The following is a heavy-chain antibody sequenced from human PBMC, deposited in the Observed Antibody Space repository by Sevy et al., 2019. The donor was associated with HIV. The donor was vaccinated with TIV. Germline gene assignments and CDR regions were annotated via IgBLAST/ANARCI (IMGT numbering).Heavy chain of an antibody. Sequence: GGSLRLSCAASGFTFSSYWMTWVRQAPGKGLEWVTNIKQDMSEKYYADSVKGRFTISRDNARNSLYLQMNSLRAEDTAVYYCARDLGYYDSSGYRGIDYWGQGTLVTVSS. V-gene: IGHV3-7*01. CDR2: IKQDMSEK. D-gene: IGHD3-22*01. CDR3: ARDLGYYDSSGYRGIDY. J-gene: IGHJ4*02. CDR1: GFTFSSYW.